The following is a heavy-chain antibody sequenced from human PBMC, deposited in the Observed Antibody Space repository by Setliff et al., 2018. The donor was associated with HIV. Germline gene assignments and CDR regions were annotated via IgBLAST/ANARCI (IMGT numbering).Heavy chain of an antibody. V-gene: IGHV4-39*01. D-gene: IGHD3-22*01. CDR3: ASGYQYDSSGYYYVTPIDY. CDR1: GGSISTSRYY. CDR2: IYYTGSA. J-gene: IGHJ4*02. Sequence: SETLSLTCTVSGGSISTSRYYWGWIRQPPGKGLEWIGSIYYTGSANYNPSLKSRVTMSVDTSKNQFSLKLSSVTAADTAVYYCASGYQYDSSGYYYVTPIDYWGQGTLVTVSS.